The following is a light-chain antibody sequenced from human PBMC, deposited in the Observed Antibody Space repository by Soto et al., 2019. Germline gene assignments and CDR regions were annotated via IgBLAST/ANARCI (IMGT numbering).Light chain of an antibody. CDR2: EGS. CDR3: CSYAGSSTYI. J-gene: IGLJ1*01. CDR1: SSDVGSHNL. Sequence: QSALTQPASVSVSPGQSITISCTGTSSDVGSHNLVSWYQQHPDRAPKLMIYEGSKRPSGVSNRFSGSKSGNTASLTISGLQAEDEADYFCCSYAGSSTYIFGSGTKVTVL. V-gene: IGLV2-23*01.